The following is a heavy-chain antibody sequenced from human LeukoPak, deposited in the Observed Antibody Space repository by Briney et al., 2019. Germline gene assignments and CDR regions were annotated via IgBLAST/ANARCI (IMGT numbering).Heavy chain of an antibody. CDR3: AREPRVQPRGSYGYVIWFDP. D-gene: IGHD5-18*01. Sequence: GGSLRLSCAASGFTFSTYWMSWVRQAPGKGLEWVANIKQDGSEKYYVDSAKGRFTISRDNAKNSLYLQMNSLRVEDTAVYYCAREPRVQPRGSYGYVIWFDPWGQGTLVTVSS. V-gene: IGHV3-7*01. CDR2: IKQDGSEK. CDR1: GFTFSTYW. J-gene: IGHJ5*02.